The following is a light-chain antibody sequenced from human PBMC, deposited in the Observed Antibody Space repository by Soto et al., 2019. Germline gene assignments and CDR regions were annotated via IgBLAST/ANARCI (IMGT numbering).Light chain of an antibody. CDR1: QSVLYSSNNENY. J-gene: IGKJ1*01. Sequence: DIVMTQSPDSLAVSLGERATINCKSSQSVLYSSNNENYLAWYQQKPGQPPSLLIYWASTRESGVPDRFSGSGSGTDFTLTISSLQAEDVAVYYCQQYYSTRPTFGQGTKVEIK. CDR2: WAS. CDR3: QQYYSTRPT. V-gene: IGKV4-1*01.